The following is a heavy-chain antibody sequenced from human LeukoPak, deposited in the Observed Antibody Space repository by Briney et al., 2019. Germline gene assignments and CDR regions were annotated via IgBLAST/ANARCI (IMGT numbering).Heavy chain of an antibody. CDR3: AAQVNYHDSTVWDP. D-gene: IGHD3-22*01. V-gene: IGHV1-58*01. CDR2: IVVGSGNT. CDR1: GFTFRTSA. J-gene: IGHJ5*02. Sequence: SVRVSCKASGFTFRTSAVQWVRQARGQRLEWIGWIVVGSGNTNYAQKFQERVTISRDMSTSTAYMELSSLRSEDTAVYYCAAQVNYHDSTVWDPWGQGTLVTVSS.